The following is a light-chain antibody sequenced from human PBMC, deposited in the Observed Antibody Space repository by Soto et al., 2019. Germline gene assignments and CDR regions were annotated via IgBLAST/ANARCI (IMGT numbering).Light chain of an antibody. V-gene: IGLV2-8*01. CDR3: NSYAGSNNLV. J-gene: IGLJ3*02. CDR1: SSDVGGYNS. CDR2: EVS. Sequence: QSALTQPASVSGSPGPSITLSCTGTSSDVGGYNSVSWYQQHPGKAPKLMIYEVSKRPSGVPDRFSGSKSGNTASLTVSGLQAEDEADYYCNSYAGSNNLVFGGGTKLTVL.